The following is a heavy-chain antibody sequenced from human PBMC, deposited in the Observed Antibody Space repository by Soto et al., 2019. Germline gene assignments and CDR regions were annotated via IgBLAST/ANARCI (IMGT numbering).Heavy chain of an antibody. D-gene: IGHD5-12*01. J-gene: IGHJ4*02. CDR2: IYYSGST. V-gene: IGHV4-30-4*01. Sequence: NPSETLSLTCTVSGGSINSGDYYWSWIRQPPGKGLEWIGYIYYSGSTYYNPSLKSRVTISVDTSKNQFSLKLSSVTAADTAVYYCAREANSGYFSVPKNWGQGTLVTVSS. CDR3: AREANSGYFSVPKN. CDR1: GGSINSGDYY.